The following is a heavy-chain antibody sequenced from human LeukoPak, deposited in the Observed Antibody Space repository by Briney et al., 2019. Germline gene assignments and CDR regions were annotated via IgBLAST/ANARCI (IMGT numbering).Heavy chain of an antibody. V-gene: IGHV4-59*01. CDR3: AREGDSSSYDY. J-gene: IGHJ4*02. CDR2: IYYSGST. D-gene: IGHD6-13*01. CDR1: GGSISSYY. Sequence: SETLSLTCTVSGGSISSYYWSWIRQPPGKGLEWIGYIYYSGSTNYNPSLKSRVTISVDTSKNQFSLKLSSVTAADTAVYYCAREGDSSSYDYWGQGTLVTVSS.